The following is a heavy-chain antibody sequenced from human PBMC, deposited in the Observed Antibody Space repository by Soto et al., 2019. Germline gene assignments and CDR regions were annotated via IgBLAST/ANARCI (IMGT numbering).Heavy chain of an antibody. J-gene: IGHJ4*02. CDR1: GGSLGTSNW. Sequence: QVQLRETGPGLVKPSGTLSLICSVSGGSLGTSNWWSWVRQSPGKGLQWIGDIYETGRTKYNPSLQSRLTIAVDESKTKFSLKLASVTAADTAVYYGARRKLRFVAWTHGPFGSWGQGNLVIVSS. CDR2: IYETGRT. CDR3: ARRKLRFVAWTHGPFGS. V-gene: IGHV4-4*02. D-gene: IGHD3-3*01.